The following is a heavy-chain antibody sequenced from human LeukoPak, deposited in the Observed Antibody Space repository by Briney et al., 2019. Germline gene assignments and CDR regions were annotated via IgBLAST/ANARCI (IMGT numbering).Heavy chain of an antibody. CDR1: GYTFTCYY. D-gene: IGHD3-10*01. V-gene: IGHV1-2*02. J-gene: IGHJ5*02. Sequence: GASVKLSCKSSGYTFTCYYMHWVRQAPGQGLEWMGWINPNSGGTNYAQKFQGRVSMTRDTSISKAYMELSRLRSDDTSVYYCARDGITMVRGEFDHWGQGTLVTVSS. CDR3: ARDGITMVRGEFDH. CDR2: INPNSGGT.